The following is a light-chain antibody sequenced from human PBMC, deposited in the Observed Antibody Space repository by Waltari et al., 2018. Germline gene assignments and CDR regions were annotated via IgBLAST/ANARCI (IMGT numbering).Light chain of an antibody. CDR2: DTS. J-gene: IGLJ2*01. CDR3: LLSYSGVQV. V-gene: IGLV7-46*01. CDR1: TGSVPSGHY. Sequence: QAVVTQEPSLTVSPGGTVTLPCGSSTGSVPSGHYPYWLQQKPGQAPRTLIFDTSNKHSWTPARFSGSLLGGKGALTLSGAQPEDEADYYCLLSYSGVQVFGGGTKLTVL.